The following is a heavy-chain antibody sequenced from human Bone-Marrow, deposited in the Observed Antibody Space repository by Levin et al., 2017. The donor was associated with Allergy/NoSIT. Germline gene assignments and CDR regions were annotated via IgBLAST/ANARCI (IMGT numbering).Heavy chain of an antibody. V-gene: IGHV3-7*01. CDR3: ARDPVAAAGTGGGSTSMDV. CDR1: GFTFSYYW. Sequence: SCAASGFTFSYYWMTWVRQAPGKGLEWVANIKQDGSEKYYVDSVKGRFTISRDNAKKSLYLQLNSLRVEDTAVYYCARDPVAAAGTGGGSTSMDVWGQGTAVTVSS. D-gene: IGHD6-13*01. CDR2: IKQDGSEK. J-gene: IGHJ6*02.